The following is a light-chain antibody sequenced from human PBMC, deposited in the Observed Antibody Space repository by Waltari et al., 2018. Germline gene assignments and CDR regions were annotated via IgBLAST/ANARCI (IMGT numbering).Light chain of an antibody. V-gene: IGKV1-5*03. CDR2: KAS. CDR1: QSINSW. CDR3: HQYKTYAWT. Sequence: DIQMTQSPSTLSASVGDRVTITCRASQSINSWLAWYQHKPGAAPKLLIYKASSLESGVPSRFSGSGSGTEFTLTISSLQPDDFASYYCHQYKTYAWTFGQGTKVEIK. J-gene: IGKJ1*01.